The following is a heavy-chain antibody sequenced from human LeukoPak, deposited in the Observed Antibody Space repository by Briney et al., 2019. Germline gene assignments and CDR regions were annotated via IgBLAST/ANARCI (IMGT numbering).Heavy chain of an antibody. Sequence: PGGSLRLSCAASGFTFSSYEMNWVRQAPGKGLEWVSYISIGGRTQYYADSVKGRFTISRDNAKNSVYLQMNSLRVEDTAVYYCARIGYSSSSFDYWGQGTLVTVSS. V-gene: IGHV3-48*03. CDR2: ISIGGRTQ. J-gene: IGHJ4*02. CDR1: GFTFSSYE. D-gene: IGHD6-6*01. CDR3: ARIGYSSSSFDY.